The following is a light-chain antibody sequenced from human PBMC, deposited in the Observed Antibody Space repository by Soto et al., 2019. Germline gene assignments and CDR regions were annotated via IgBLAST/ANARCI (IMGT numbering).Light chain of an antibody. J-gene: IGLJ1*01. CDR2: DGS. Sequence: QSALTQPASVSGSPGQSITISCTGTSRDVGLYDFVSWFQQHPGKAPKLLIYDGSERPSGASNRFSASESGNTASLTISGLQAEDEADYYCCSYAGGNTYVFGSGTKVTVL. V-gene: IGLV2-23*01. CDR1: SRDVGLYDF. CDR3: CSYAGGNTYV.